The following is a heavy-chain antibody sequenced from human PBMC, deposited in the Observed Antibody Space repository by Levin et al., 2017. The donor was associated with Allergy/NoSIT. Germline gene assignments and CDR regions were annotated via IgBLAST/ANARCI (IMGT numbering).Heavy chain of an antibody. D-gene: IGHD3-3*01. CDR2: ISSTGSTI. CDR1: GFTFSSYE. J-gene: IGHJ4*02. Sequence: GGSLRLSCAASGFTFSSYEMNWVRRAPGKGLEWVSYISSTGSTIYSADSVKGRFTISRDNAKNLLYLHMNSLKAEDTAVYYCARQLENFWSSYNYFDYWGQGTLVTVSS. V-gene: IGHV3-48*03. CDR3: ARQLENFWSSYNYFDY.